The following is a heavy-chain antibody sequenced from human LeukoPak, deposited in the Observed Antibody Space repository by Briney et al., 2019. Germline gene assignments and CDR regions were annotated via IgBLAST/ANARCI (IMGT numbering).Heavy chain of an antibody. D-gene: IGHD2-2*02. V-gene: IGHV4-4*07. Sequence: SETLSLTCTVSGGSISSYYWSWIRQPAGKGLEWIGRIYTSGSTNYNPSLKCRVTMSVDTSKNQFSLKLSSVIAADTAVYYCARESSAAISARGLFDYWGQGTLVTVSS. CDR3: ARESSAAISARGLFDY. J-gene: IGHJ4*02. CDR2: IYTSGST. CDR1: GGSISSYY.